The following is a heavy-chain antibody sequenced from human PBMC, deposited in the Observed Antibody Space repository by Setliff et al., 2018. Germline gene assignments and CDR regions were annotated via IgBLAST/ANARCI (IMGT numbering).Heavy chain of an antibody. D-gene: IGHD4-4*01. CDR2: IGSTGVYT. J-gene: IGHJ4*02. V-gene: IGHV3-11*05. CDR1: GFSFSDYY. CDR3: ARGRTTYYFDY. Sequence: PGGSLRLSCAASGFSFSDYYMSWIRQAPGKGLEWISYIGSTGVYTNYADSVKGRFTISRDNANNSLFLQLDSLRAEDTAVYYCARGRTTYYFDYWGQGTLVTVSS.